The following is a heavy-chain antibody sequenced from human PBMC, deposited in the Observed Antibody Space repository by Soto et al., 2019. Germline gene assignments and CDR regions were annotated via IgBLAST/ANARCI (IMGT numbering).Heavy chain of an antibody. V-gene: IGHV4-34*01. CDR2: INHSGST. Sequence: SETLSLTCAVYGGSFSGYYWSWIRQPPGKGLEWIGEINHSGSTNYNPSLKSRVTISVDTSKNQFSLKLSSVTAADTAVYYCARLLASIVVVPAAGNYYFDYWGQGTLVTVSS. CDR1: GGSFSGYY. D-gene: IGHD2-2*01. J-gene: IGHJ4*02. CDR3: ARLLASIVVVPAAGNYYFDY.